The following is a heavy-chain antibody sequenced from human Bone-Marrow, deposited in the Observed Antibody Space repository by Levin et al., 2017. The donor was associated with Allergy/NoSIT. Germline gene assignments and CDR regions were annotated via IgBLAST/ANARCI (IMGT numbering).Heavy chain of an antibody. Sequence: SETLSLTCTVSGGSISSNHWWTWVRQSPGQGLEWIGEIFHSGSSNYNPSLMSRFTMSVDKSKNQLSLKLTSATAADTARYYCARDLYCGGDCNGALDIWGRGTMVTVSS. CDR3: ARDLYCGGDCNGALDI. CDR1: GGSISSNHW. D-gene: IGHD2-21*02. V-gene: IGHV4-4*02. CDR2: IFHSGSS. J-gene: IGHJ3*02.